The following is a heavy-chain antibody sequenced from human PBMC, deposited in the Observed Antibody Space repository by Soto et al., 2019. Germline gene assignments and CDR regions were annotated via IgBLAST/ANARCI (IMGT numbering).Heavy chain of an antibody. Sequence: QVQLQESGPGLMKPSQTLSLTCTVSGGSISSGGYYWSWIRQHPGKGLEWIGYIYYSGSTYYNPSLKSRVTISVDTSKNQFSLKLSSVTAADTAVYYCARCPLTSGGFIPHYFDYWGQGTLVTVSS. V-gene: IGHV4-31*03. CDR1: GGSISSGGYY. D-gene: IGHD3-16*02. CDR3: ARCPLTSGGFIPHYFDY. CDR2: IYYSGST. J-gene: IGHJ4*02.